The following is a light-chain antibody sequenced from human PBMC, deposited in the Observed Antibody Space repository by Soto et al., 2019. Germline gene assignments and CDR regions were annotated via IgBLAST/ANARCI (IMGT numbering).Light chain of an antibody. CDR2: KDS. V-gene: IGLV3-25*02. J-gene: IGLJ2*01. Sequence: SYELTQSPSVSVSPGQTARITCSGDALTKQYAYWYQQKPGQAPVLVIYKDSERSSGIPERFSGSNSGTTVTLTISGVQAEDEADYYCQSADSSGTYVVFGGGTKVTVL. CDR3: QSADSSGTYVV. CDR1: ALTKQY.